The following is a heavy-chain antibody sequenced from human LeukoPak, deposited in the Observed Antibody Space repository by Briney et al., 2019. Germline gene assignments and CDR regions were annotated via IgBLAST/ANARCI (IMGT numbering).Heavy chain of an antibody. J-gene: IGHJ3*02. CDR2: IYYSGST. CDR1: GGSISSGGYY. Sequence: PSQTLSLTCTVPGGSISSGGYYCSWIRQHPGKGLEWIGYIYYSGSTFHNPSLKSRVTISVDTSKNQFSLKLNSVTAADTAVYYCSADLQAFAFDIWGQGTMVTVSS. V-gene: IGHV4-31*03. D-gene: IGHD3-3*02. CDR3: SADLQAFAFDI.